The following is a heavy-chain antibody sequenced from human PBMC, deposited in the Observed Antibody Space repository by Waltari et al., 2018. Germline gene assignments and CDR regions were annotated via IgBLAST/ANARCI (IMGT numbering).Heavy chain of an antibody. D-gene: IGHD3-3*01. CDR1: GASINSGDYY. Sequence: QVHLQESGPGLAKPSQTLSLTCSVSGASINSGDYYWSWIRQPPGKDLEWIGYISYSGTTYYTPSLKSRVSISLDTAKNDFSLEVRSVTAADTAMYYCARVDTIFGVVPHADAFDIWGQGTMVTVAS. CDR3: ARVDTIFGVVPHADAFDI. J-gene: IGHJ3*02. CDR2: ISYSGTT. V-gene: IGHV4-30-4*08.